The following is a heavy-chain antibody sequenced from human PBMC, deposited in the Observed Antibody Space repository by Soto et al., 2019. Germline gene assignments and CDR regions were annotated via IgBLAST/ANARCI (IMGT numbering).Heavy chain of an antibody. Sequence: SETLSLTCTVSGGSISSSSYYWGWIRQPPGKGLEWIGSIYYSGSTYYNPSLKSRVTISVDTSKNQFSLKLSSVTAADTAVYYRAGGDYDFWSGYHLFDYWGQGTLVTVSS. CDR1: GGSISSSSYY. CDR3: AGGDYDFWSGYHLFDY. D-gene: IGHD3-3*01. CDR2: IYYSGST. J-gene: IGHJ4*02. V-gene: IGHV4-39*01.